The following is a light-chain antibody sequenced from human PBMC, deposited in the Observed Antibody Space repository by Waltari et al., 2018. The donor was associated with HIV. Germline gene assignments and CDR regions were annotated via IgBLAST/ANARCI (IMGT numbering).Light chain of an antibody. CDR1: SSNIGTNY. CDR3: GTWDTSLSAGV. Sequence: QAVLTQPPAVSAAPGQKVTISYSGSSSNIGTNYVPWYPQFQGKDPKVLIYDNNQRPPGVPDRFSGSRSGTSATLGVAGLPTGDEADYYCGTWDTSLSAGVFGGGTKLTVL. V-gene: IGLV1-51*01. J-gene: IGLJ3*02. CDR2: DNN.